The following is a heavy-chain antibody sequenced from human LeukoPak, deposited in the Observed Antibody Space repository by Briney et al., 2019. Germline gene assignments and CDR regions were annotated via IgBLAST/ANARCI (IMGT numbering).Heavy chain of an antibody. J-gene: IGHJ4*02. CDR3: ARGPPPIAVAGFTFDY. Sequence: SVKVSCKASGGTFSSYAISWVRQAPGQGLEWMGGIIPIFGTANYAQKFQGRVTITMDESTSTAYMELSSLRSEGTAVYYCARGPPPIAVAGFTFDYWGQGTLVTVSS. CDR1: GGTFSSYA. D-gene: IGHD6-19*01. V-gene: IGHV1-69*05. CDR2: IIPIFGTA.